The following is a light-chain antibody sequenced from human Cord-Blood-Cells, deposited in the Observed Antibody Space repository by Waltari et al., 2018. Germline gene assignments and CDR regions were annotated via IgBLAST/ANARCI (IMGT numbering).Light chain of an antibody. V-gene: IGKV3D-15*01. CDR1: QSVSSN. CDR3: QQYNNWPPFT. J-gene: IGKJ3*01. Sequence: DIVMKHAPATLPASPGVTATLSCRARQSVSSNLAWYQQNPGQAPRLLIYGASTRATGIPARFSGSGSGTEFTLTISSLQSEDFAVYYCQQYNNWPPFTFGHGTQVDIK. CDR2: GAS.